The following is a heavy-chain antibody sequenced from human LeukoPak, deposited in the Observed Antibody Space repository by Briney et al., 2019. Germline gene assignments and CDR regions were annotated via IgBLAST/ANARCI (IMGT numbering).Heavy chain of an antibody. CDR3: ARDFLVRPYYFDY. CDR2: IYYSGST. Sequence: PSETLSLTCTVSGGSISSSFYYWGWIRQPPGKGLEWIGSIYYSGSTYYNPSLKSRVTISVDTSKNQFSLKLSSVTAADTAVYYCARDFLVRPYYFDYWGQGTLVTVSS. V-gene: IGHV4-39*07. CDR1: GGSISSSFYY. J-gene: IGHJ4*02. D-gene: IGHD3-3*01.